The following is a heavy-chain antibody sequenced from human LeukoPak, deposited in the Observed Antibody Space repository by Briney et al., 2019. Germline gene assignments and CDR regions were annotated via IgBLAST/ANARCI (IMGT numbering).Heavy chain of an antibody. CDR3: ASGGAVDDLFQH. V-gene: IGHV3-48*03. CDR1: GFTFSSYE. CDR2: ISRSGSTI. J-gene: IGHJ1*01. D-gene: IGHD3-16*01. Sequence: GGSLRLSCAASGFTFSSYEMNWVRQAPGKGLEWVSYISRSGSTIYYADSVKGRFTISRDNAKKSLYLQMSSLRAEDTAVYYCASGGAVDDLFQHWGQGTLVTVSS.